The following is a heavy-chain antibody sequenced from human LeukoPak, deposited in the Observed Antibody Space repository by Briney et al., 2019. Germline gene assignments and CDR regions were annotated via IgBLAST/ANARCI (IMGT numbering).Heavy chain of an antibody. J-gene: IGHJ4*02. Sequence: GASVKVSCKASGYTFTSYDINWVRQATGQGLEWMGWMNPNSGNTGYAQKFQGRVTMTRNTSISTAYMELSSLRSEDTAVYYCARGAYYYDSSGYYYRSLPDYWGQGTPVTVSS. CDR2: MNPNSGNT. D-gene: IGHD3-22*01. CDR3: ARGAYYYDSSGYYYRSLPDY. V-gene: IGHV1-8*01. CDR1: GYTFTSYD.